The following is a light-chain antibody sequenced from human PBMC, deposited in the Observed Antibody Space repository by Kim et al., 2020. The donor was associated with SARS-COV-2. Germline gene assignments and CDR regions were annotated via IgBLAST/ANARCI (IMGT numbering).Light chain of an antibody. CDR2: WND. Sequence: GISYSCSRSTSNIATKYVYWYQQLPGAAPTLLIYWNDRRPSGVPDRFSGSKSGTSASLAISGLRSEDEAAYYCAAWDDRLSGVVFGGGTQLTVL. J-gene: IGLJ2*01. V-gene: IGLV1-47*01. CDR1: TSNIATKY. CDR3: AAWDDRLSGVV.